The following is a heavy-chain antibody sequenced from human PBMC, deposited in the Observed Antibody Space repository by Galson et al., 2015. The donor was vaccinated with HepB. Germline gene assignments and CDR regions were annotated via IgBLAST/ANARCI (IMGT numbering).Heavy chain of an antibody. CDR2: FDAGGTTK. V-gene: IGHV3-48*03. D-gene: IGHD5-18*01. J-gene: IGHJ6*03. CDR1: GFTFSNYE. CDR3: ARGRGYGRTVKKNYYFYMDV. Sequence: SLRLSCAASGFTFSNYEMNWVRQAPGKGLEWVSYFDAGGTTKYYAESVKGRFTISRDTARNSLDLQMNSLRADDTAVYYCARGRGYGRTVKKNYYFYMDVWGKGTTVTVSS.